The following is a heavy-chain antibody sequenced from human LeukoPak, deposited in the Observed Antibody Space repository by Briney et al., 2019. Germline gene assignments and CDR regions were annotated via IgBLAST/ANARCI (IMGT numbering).Heavy chain of an antibody. V-gene: IGHV4-34*01. Sequence: PSETLSLTCGVFGGSFSGYSWSWIRQSPGKGLEWIGDINPRGTINFNPSLKSRVLMSLDASRTQFSLRLDSVTAADTAVYYCAREQALPGVTISGVAVMGYFDNWGQGSLVIVSS. J-gene: IGHJ4*02. CDR2: INPRGTI. CDR3: AREQALPGVTISGVAVMGYFDN. D-gene: IGHD3-3*01. CDR1: GGSFSGYS.